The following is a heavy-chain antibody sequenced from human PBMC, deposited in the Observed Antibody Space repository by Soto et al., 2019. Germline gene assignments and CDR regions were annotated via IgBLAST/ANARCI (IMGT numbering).Heavy chain of an antibody. J-gene: IGHJ6*02. D-gene: IGHD2-15*01. Sequence: QTLSLTCVISGDSVSSNGACWNWIRQYPSRGLQWLGRIYYRSKWFHDYAASVESRMAINPDTSRNQFSLQLNYVTPEDTAVYYCARVHCSAGTCLDGLDFWGQGTTVTVS. V-gene: IGHV6-1*01. CDR1: GDSVSSNGAC. CDR3: ARVHCSAGTCLDGLDF. CDR2: IYYRSKWFH.